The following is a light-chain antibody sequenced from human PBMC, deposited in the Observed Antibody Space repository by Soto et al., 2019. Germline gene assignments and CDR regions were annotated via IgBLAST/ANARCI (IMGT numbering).Light chain of an antibody. CDR2: MAS. V-gene: IGKV1-5*03. J-gene: IGKJ4*01. CDR3: QQYNSLSSVS. CDR1: QSITNW. Sequence: IQLTHSPSTLSASFVYRVTITGRSSQSITNWLAWYQQKPGKAPKVLIHMASSLKSGVPSRFSGSGSGTEFTLTITSLQPDDSATYYCQQYNSLSSVSFGGGTKVDIK.